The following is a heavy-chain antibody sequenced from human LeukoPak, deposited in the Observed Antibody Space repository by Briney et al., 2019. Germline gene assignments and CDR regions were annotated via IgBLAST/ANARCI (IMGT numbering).Heavy chain of an antibody. V-gene: IGHV4-31*03. CDR3: ARGTYYSSSGSYYNLDQ. Sequence: SETLSLTCTVSGGSISSSGYYWTWIRQHPGKGLEWLGYTFYSGSTYYNPSLKGRFTISLDTSKSQLSLKLSSVTAADTAVYYCARGTYYSSSGSYYNLDQWGQGTLVTVSS. J-gene: IGHJ4*02. D-gene: IGHD3-10*01. CDR2: TFYSGST. CDR1: GGSISSSGYY.